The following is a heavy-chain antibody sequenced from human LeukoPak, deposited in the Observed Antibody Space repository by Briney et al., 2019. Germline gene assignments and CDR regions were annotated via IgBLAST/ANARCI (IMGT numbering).Heavy chain of an antibody. D-gene: IGHD1-26*01. CDR3: TRESGAFSPFGF. CDR1: GGSITTTNW. V-gene: IGHV4-4*02. Sequence: PSGTLSLTCAVSGGSITTTNWWSWVRQPPGKGLEWIGEVHLSGATNYNPSPESRVSMSIDKSKNHLSLEVTSVTAADTAIYYCTRESGAFSPFGFWGQGTLLTVSS. CDR2: VHLSGAT. J-gene: IGHJ4*02.